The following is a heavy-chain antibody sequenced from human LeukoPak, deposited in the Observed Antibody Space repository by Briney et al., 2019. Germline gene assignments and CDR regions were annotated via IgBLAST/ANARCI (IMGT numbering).Heavy chain of an antibody. CDR3: ARDGYNSPLGY. D-gene: IGHD5-24*01. CDR2: IYYSGST. J-gene: IGHJ4*02. CDR1: GGSISSYY. V-gene: IGHV4-59*01. Sequence: PSETLSLTCTVSGGSISSYYWSWIRQPPGKGLEWIGYIYYSGSTNYNPSLKSRVTISVDTSKNQFSLKLSSVTAADTAVYYYARDGYNSPLGYWGQGTLVTVSS.